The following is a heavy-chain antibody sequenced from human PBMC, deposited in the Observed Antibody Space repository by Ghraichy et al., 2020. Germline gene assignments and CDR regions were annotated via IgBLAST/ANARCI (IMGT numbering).Heavy chain of an antibody. J-gene: IGHJ4*02. CDR2: IWYDGSNK. V-gene: IGHV3-33*01. CDR3: ARDLGDGYNDFDY. D-gene: IGHD5-24*01. Sequence: GGSLRLSCAASGFTFSSYGMHWVRQAPGKGLEWVAVIWYDGSNKYYADSVKGRFTISRDNSKNTLYLQMNSLRAEDTAVYYCARDLGDGYNDFDYWGQGTLVTVFS. CDR1: GFTFSSYG.